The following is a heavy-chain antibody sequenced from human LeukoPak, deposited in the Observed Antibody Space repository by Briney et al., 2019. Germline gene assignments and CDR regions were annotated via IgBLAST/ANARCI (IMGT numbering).Heavy chain of an antibody. D-gene: IGHD3-22*01. CDR3: AAAHYYDSSGYQAGMDV. CDR2: IKRDGSEK. CDR1: GFTFSSYW. Sequence: GGSLRLSCAASGFTFSSYWMSWVRQAPGKGLEWVANIKRDGSEKYYVDSVKGRFTISRDNAKNSLYLQMNSLRAEDTAVYYCAAAHYYDSSGYQAGMDVWGQGTTVTVSS. J-gene: IGHJ6*02. V-gene: IGHV3-7*01.